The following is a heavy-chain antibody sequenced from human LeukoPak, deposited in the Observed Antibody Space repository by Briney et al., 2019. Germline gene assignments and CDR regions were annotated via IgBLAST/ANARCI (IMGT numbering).Heavy chain of an antibody. D-gene: IGHD1-26*01. CDR2: INSDGSST. Sequence: GGSLRLSCAASGFTFSSYWMHWVRQAPGKGLVWVSRINSDGSSTSYADSVKGRFTISRDNAKNTLYLQMDSLRAEDAAVYYCARGQLGSNFDYWGQGTLVTVSS. V-gene: IGHV3-74*01. CDR1: GFTFSSYW. CDR3: ARGQLGSNFDY. J-gene: IGHJ4*02.